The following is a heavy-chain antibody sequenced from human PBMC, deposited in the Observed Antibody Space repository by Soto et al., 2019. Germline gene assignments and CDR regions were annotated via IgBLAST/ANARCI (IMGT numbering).Heavy chain of an antibody. D-gene: IGHD3-22*01. Sequence: SETLSLTCTVSGGSISSSSYYWGWIRQPPGKGLEWIGSIYYSGSTYYNPSLKSRVTISVDTSKNQFSLKLSSVTAADTAVYYCASVYFYYDSSGRIEYNWFDPWGQGTLVTVSS. V-gene: IGHV4-39*07. J-gene: IGHJ5*02. CDR1: GGSISSSSYY. CDR3: ASVYFYYDSSGRIEYNWFDP. CDR2: IYYSGST.